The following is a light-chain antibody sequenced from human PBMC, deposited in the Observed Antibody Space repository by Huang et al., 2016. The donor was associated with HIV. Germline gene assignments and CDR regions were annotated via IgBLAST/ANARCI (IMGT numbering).Light chain of an antibody. Sequence: EIVLTQSPATLSLSPGDRATLSCRASQSVGGYLAWYQQKPGQAPRLLIFEASNRATGIPDRFSGSGSGTDFTLTIDSLQPDDFAIYYCQQRTKWPPVLTFGGGTRVEIK. CDR2: EAS. CDR1: QSVGGY. CDR3: QQRTKWPPVLT. J-gene: IGKJ4*01. V-gene: IGKV3-11*01.